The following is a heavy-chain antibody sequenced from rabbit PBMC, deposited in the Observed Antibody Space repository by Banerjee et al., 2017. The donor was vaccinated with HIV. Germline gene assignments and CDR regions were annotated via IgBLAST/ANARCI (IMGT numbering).Heavy chain of an antibody. V-gene: IGHV1S40*01. CDR3: AKNYTTGSAFNL. Sequence: GSTNYASWAKGRFTISKTSSTTVTLQMTSLTAADTATYFCAKNYTTGSAFNLWGPGTLVTVS. CDR2: GST. D-gene: IGHD1-1*01. J-gene: IGHJ4*01.